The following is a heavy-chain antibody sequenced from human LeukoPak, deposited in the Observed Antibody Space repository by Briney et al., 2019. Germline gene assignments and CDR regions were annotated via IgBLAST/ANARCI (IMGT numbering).Heavy chain of an antibody. CDR3: ARYSGNYRAFDI. Sequence: PGGSLRLSCAASGFTFSSYWMSRVRQAPGKGLEWLANIKQDGSEKYYVDSVKGRFTISRDNPKNSLYLQMNSLRAEDTAVYYCARYSGNYRAFDIWGQGTMVTVSS. J-gene: IGHJ3*02. D-gene: IGHD1-26*01. CDR1: GFTFSSYW. V-gene: IGHV3-7*05. CDR2: IKQDGSEK.